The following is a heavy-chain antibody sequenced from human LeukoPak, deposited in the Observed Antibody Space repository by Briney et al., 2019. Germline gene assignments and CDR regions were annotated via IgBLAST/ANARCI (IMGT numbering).Heavy chain of an antibody. CDR1: GFTFSSYA. V-gene: IGHV3-48*04. CDR3: AREDYGGKPY. Sequence: PGGSLRLSCAASGFTFSSYAMSWVRQAPGKGLEWVSYISSSGSTLYYADSVKGRFTISGDNAKNSLYLQMNSLRAEDTAMYYCAREDYGGKPYWGQGTLVTVSS. CDR2: ISSSGSTL. D-gene: IGHD4-23*01. J-gene: IGHJ4*02.